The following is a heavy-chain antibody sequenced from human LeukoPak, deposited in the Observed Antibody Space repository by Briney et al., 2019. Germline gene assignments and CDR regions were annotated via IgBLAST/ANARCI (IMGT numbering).Heavy chain of an antibody. CDR1: GFVFSNYW. J-gene: IGHJ4*02. D-gene: IGHD3-3*01. V-gene: IGHV3-74*01. CDR3: ATDRGWRTSGYYLYYFEY. Sequence: GGSLRLSCAASGFVFSNYWMHWVRQAPGKGLVWVSHINSDGSWTSYADSVRGRYTISRDNTKNSLFLQMSSLRAEDTAVYYCATDRGWRTSGYYLYYFEYWGQGTLVTFSS. CDR2: INSDGSWT.